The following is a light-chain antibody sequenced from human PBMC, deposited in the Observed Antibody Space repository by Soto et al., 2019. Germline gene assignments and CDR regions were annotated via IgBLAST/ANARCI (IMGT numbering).Light chain of an antibody. CDR1: QSISSW. V-gene: IGKV1-5*03. Sequence: DIQMTQSPSTLSACVGDRVTITCRASQSISSWLAWYQQKPGKAPKLLIYKASSLESGVPSRFSGSGSGTEFTLTISSLQPDDFATYYCQQHNSYSGYTFGQGTKLEIK. J-gene: IGKJ2*01. CDR3: QQHNSYSGYT. CDR2: KAS.